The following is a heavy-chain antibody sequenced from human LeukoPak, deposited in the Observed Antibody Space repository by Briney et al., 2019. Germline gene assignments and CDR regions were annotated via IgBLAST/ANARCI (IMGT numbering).Heavy chain of an antibody. J-gene: IGHJ6*03. CDR3: ARTDVDIVATTVTLYYYYYMDV. V-gene: IGHV1-2*02. D-gene: IGHD5-12*01. Sequence: ASVKVSCKAFGYNFIGYYMHWVRQAPGQGLEWMGWINPTSGGTNYAQKLQGRVTMTTDTSTSTAYMELRSLRSDDTAVYYCARTDVDIVATTVTLYYYYYMDVWGKGTTVTISS. CDR2: INPTSGGT. CDR1: GYNFIGYY.